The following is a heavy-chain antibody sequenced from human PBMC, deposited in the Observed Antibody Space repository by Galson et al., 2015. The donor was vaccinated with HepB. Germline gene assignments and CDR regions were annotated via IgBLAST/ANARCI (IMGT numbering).Heavy chain of an antibody. CDR2: INPSGGST. J-gene: IGHJ3*02. CDR1: GYTFTSYY. Sequence: SVKVSCKASGYTFTSYYMHWVRQAPGQGLEWMGIINPSGGSTSYAQKFQGRVTMTRDTSTSTVYMELSSLGSEDTAVYYCASSQSSGYTMHDAFDIWGQGTMVTVSS. CDR3: ASSQSSGYTMHDAFDI. V-gene: IGHV1-46*01. D-gene: IGHD3-22*01.